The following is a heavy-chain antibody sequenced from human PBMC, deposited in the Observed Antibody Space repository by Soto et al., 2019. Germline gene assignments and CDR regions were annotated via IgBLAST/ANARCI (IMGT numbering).Heavy chain of an antibody. Sequence: EVQLVESGGGLVKPGGSLRLSCAASGFTFSSYSMNWVRQAPGKGLEWVSSISSSSSYIYYADSVKGRFSIARDNAKNSLYLQMNSLRAEDTAVYYCARGAPWLFDYWGQGTLVTVSS. V-gene: IGHV3-21*01. D-gene: IGHD5-12*01. J-gene: IGHJ4*02. CDR3: ARGAPWLFDY. CDR2: ISSSSSYI. CDR1: GFTFSSYS.